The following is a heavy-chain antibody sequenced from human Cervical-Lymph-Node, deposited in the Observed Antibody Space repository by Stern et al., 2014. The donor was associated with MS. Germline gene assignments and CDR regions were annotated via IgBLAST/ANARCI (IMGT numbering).Heavy chain of an antibody. Sequence: VQLLESGPGLVKPSETLSLTCAVSGDSISSYTHYWAWIRQPPGKGLEWIGSVYYSGATYYNPSLKSPVTISVDTSKNPSSLGLNSVTAADTAVYYCAKHACTGAACPFDLWGQGTLVTVSS. D-gene: IGHD2-8*02. J-gene: IGHJ4*02. V-gene: IGHV4-39*01. CDR2: VYYSGAT. CDR1: GDSISSYTHY. CDR3: AKHACTGAACPFDL.